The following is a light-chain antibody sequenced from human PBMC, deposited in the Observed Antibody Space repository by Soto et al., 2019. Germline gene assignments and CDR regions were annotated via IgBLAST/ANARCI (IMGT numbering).Light chain of an antibody. CDR3: QQTYITPYT. Sequence: DIQMNQSPSALSASVGDRVTITCRATQTISNYLSWYQKKPGKPPKLLIFGASSLQGGVPSRFSGRRSGTDFTLTIRNLRPEDVAIYYCQQTYITPYTFGQGTNLDIK. J-gene: IGKJ2*01. CDR1: QTISNY. CDR2: GAS. V-gene: IGKV1-39*01.